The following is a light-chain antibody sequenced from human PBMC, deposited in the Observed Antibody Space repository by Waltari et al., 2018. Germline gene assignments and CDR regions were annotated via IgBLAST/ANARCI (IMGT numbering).Light chain of an antibody. CDR2: DAS. CDR3: QKYGSLPAT. V-gene: IGKV3-20*01. J-gene: IGKJ1*01. Sequence: EIMLTQSPGTLSLSPGERATLSCRASQSISRYLAWYQHKPGQPPRLLIYDASSRATGIPDRFSGSGSGTDFSLTIGRLEPEDFAVYYCQKYGSLPATFGQGTKVEIK. CDR1: QSISRY.